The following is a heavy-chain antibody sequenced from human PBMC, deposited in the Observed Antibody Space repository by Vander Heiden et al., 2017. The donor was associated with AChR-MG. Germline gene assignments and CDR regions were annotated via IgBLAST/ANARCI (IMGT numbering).Heavy chain of an antibody. CDR2: IWYDGSNK. V-gene: IGHV3-33*01. Sequence: QVQPVGSGGGVVQPGRSLRLPCAASGFTVSSYGLPGVRQAPGKGLEWVAVIWYDGSNKYYADSVKGRFTISRDNSKNTLYLQMNSLRAEDTAVYYCARDIRYYDSSGYSTHDAFDIWGQGTMVTVSS. D-gene: IGHD3-22*01. CDR3: ARDIRYYDSSGYSTHDAFDI. J-gene: IGHJ3*02. CDR1: GFTVSSYG.